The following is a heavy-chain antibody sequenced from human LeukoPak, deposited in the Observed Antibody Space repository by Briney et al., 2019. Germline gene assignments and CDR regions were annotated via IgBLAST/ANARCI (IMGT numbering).Heavy chain of an antibody. D-gene: IGHD1-1*01. CDR2: INSDGSST. J-gene: IGHJ4*02. CDR3: AKENWNEPYFDY. Sequence: GGSLRLSCAASGFTFSSYWMHWVRQAPGKGLVWVSRINSDGSSTSYADSVKGRFTISRDNAKNTLYLQMNSLRAEDTALYYCAKENWNEPYFDYWGQGTLVTVSS. V-gene: IGHV3-74*01. CDR1: GFTFSSYW.